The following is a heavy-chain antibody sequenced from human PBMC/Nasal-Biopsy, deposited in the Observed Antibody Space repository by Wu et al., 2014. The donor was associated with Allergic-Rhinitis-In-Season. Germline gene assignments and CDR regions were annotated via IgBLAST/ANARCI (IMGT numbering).Heavy chain of an antibody. CDR2: INHSGYT. Sequence: LRLSCAASGFEFSSYWMTWVRQPPGKGLEWIGEINHSGYTHYNPSLKSRVTISVDTPKNQFSLNLTSVSAADTAVYFCARMGSRDYYSFFDYWGQGTLVTVSS. CDR1: GFEFSSYW. CDR3: ARMGSRDYYSFFDY. V-gene: IGHV4-34*01. D-gene: IGHD2-21*01. J-gene: IGHJ4*02.